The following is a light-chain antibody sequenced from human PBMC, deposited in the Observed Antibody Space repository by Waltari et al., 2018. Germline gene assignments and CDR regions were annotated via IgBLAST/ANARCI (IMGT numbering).Light chain of an antibody. CDR3: QVWDANTDPGV. CDR2: YDD. CDR1: NIESTS. J-gene: IGLJ1*01. Sequence: SYVLTQPPSVSVAPGETARITCRGNNIESTSVHWYRQRQGQAPVVVISYDDDRAAGTPARFSGSNSGNTATLTISRVEAGDEADYYCQVWDANTDPGVFGTGTEVTVL. V-gene: IGLV3-21*01.